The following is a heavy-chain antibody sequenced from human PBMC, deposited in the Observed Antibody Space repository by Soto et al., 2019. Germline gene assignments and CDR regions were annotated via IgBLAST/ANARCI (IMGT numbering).Heavy chain of an antibody. CDR3: ARTPLQYYDFWSGRDAFDL. CDR1: GYTFTSYY. CDR2: INPSGGST. Sequence: GASVKVSCKASGYTFTSYYMHWVRQAPGQGLEWMGIINPSGGSTSYAQKFQGRVTMTRDTSTSTVYMELSSLRSEDTAVYYCARTPLQYYDFWSGRDAFDLWGQGTMVTVSS. V-gene: IGHV1-46*03. D-gene: IGHD3-3*01. J-gene: IGHJ3*01.